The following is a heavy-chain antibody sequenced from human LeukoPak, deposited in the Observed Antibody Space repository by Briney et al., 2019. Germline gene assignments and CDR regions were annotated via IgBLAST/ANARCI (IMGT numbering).Heavy chain of an antibody. CDR1: GYSISSGFY. CDR3: ARHWGYSEFDY. J-gene: IGHJ4*02. D-gene: IGHD5-24*01. Sequence: PSETLSLTCAVSGYSISSGFYWGWIRRPPGKGLEWIGSISHSGSPYYNPSLKSRVIISVDTSENQFSLRLSSVTAADTAVYYCARHWGYSEFDYWGKGTLVTVSS. V-gene: IGHV4-38-2*01. CDR2: ISHSGSP.